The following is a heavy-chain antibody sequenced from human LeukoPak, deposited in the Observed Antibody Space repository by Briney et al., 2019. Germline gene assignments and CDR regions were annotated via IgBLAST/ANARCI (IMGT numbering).Heavy chain of an antibody. CDR2: ISSSSSII. CDR3: ARDLGTYYSGHTEVHY. V-gene: IGHV3-48*01. Sequence: GGSLRLSCAASGFSFSSYSMNWVRRAPGKGLEWVSYISSSSSIIYYADSVKGRFIISRDNAKNSLYLQMNSLRAEDTALYYCARDLGTYYSGHTEVHYWGQGTLVTVSS. D-gene: IGHD3-10*01. J-gene: IGHJ4*02. CDR1: GFSFSSYS.